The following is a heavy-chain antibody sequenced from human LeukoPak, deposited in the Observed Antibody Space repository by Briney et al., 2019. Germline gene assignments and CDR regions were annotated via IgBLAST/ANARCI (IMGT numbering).Heavy chain of an antibody. CDR3: ARVSTTYYYGSGSYSHFDY. CDR2: INHSGST. CDR1: GGSISSSSYY. J-gene: IGHJ4*02. D-gene: IGHD3-10*01. V-gene: IGHV4-39*07. Sequence: SETLSLTCTVSGGSISSSSYYWGWIRQPPGKGLEWIGEINHSGSTYYNPSLKSRVTISVDTSKNQFSLKLSSVTAADTAVYYCARVSTTYYYGSGSYSHFDYWGQGTLVTVSS.